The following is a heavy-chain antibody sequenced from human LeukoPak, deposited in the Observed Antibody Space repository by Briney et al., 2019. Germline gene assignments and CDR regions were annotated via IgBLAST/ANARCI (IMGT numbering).Heavy chain of an antibody. CDR3: ASYCSGGSCYYFDY. V-gene: IGHV4-59*01. Sequence: SETRSLTCTVSGGSISSYYWSWIRQPPGKGLEWIGYIYYSGSTNYNPSLKSRVTISVDTSKNQFSLKLSSVTAADTAVYYCASYCSGGSCYYFDYWGQGTLVTVSS. CDR1: GGSISSYY. J-gene: IGHJ4*02. D-gene: IGHD2-15*01. CDR2: IYYSGST.